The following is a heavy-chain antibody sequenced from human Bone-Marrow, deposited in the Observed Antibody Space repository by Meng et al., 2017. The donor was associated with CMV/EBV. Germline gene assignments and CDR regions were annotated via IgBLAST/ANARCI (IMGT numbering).Heavy chain of an antibody. D-gene: IGHD4-11*01. CDR1: GFNFGEYV. V-gene: IGHV3-49*04. CDR2: IRSKAYGGTT. J-gene: IGHJ6*02. Sequence: GESLKISCKTSGFNFGEYVMNWVRQAPGKGLEWVSFIRSKAYGGTTKYAASVKGRFTMSRDDSKSIAYPQMNSLKTEDTAVYYCTAVTTAGDVWGRGTMVTVSS. CDR3: TAVTTAGDV.